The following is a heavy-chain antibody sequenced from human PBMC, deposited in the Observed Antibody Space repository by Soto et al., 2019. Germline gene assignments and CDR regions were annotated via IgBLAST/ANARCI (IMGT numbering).Heavy chain of an antibody. CDR3: ARLKGRYQHDDYYYYGMDV. V-gene: IGHV4-4*02. J-gene: IGHJ6*02. Sequence: GPGPAGASETLSLTCAVSGGSISSSNWWSWVRQPPGKGLEWIGEIYHGGSTNYNPSLKSRVTISVDKSKNQFSLKLSSVTAADTAVYYCARLKGRYQHDDYYYYGMDVWGQGTTVTVSS. CDR1: GGSISSSNW. D-gene: IGHD2-2*01. CDR2: IYHGGST.